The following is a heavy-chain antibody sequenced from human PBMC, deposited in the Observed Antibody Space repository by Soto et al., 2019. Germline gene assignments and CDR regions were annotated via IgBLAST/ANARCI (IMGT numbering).Heavy chain of an antibody. CDR2: IDWDNNK. V-gene: IGHV2-70*13. Sequence: SGPTLVNPTQTLTLTCTVSGFSVSTSGMCVSWIRQPPGKALEWLALIDWDNNKYYSTSLKTRLTISKDTSKNQVVLTMTNVDPVDIATYYCARSTGYYYYYGVDVWGQGTTVTVS. J-gene: IGHJ6*02. D-gene: IGHD1-1*01. CDR1: GFSVSTSGMC. CDR3: ARSTGYYYYYGVDV.